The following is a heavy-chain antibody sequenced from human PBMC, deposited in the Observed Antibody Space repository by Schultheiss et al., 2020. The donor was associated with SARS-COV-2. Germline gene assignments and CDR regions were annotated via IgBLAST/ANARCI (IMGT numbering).Heavy chain of an antibody. CDR1: GFTFSNAW. CDR3: ARVGRGYCSSTSCYLQN. Sequence: GGSLRLSCAASGFTFSNAWMSWVRQAPGKGLEWVSSISSSSSYIYYADSVKGRFTISRDNAKNSLYLQMNSLRDEDTAVYYCARVGRGYCSSTSCYLQNWGQGTLVTVSS. J-gene: IGHJ4*02. D-gene: IGHD2-2*01. V-gene: IGHV3-21*01. CDR2: ISSSSSYI.